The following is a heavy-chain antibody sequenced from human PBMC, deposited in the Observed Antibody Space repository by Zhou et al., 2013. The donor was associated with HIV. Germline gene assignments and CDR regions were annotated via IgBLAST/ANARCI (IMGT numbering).Heavy chain of an antibody. J-gene: IGHJ6*02. CDR3: ARDYAYGDYGHGMDV. D-gene: IGHD4-17*01. CDR2: IIPVIDTA. Sequence: QVQLVQSGAEVKKPGASVKVSCKASGYTFTGYYMHWVRQAPGQGLEWMGRIIPVIDTANYAEKFQGRVTVTADKSSRTAYMELSSLRSEDTAVYYCARDYAYGDYGHGMDVWGQGTTVTVSS. CDR1: GYTFTGYY. V-gene: IGHV1-69*06.